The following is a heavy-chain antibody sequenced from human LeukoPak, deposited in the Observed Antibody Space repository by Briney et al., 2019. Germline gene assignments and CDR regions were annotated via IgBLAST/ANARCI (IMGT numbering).Heavy chain of an antibody. V-gene: IGHV1-18*01. CDR3: ARDGTKFDSSGYYRY. Sequence: ASVKVSCKASGYTFTSYGISWVRQAPGQGLEWMGWISAYNGNTNYAQKLQGRVTMTTDTSTSTAYMELRRLRSDDTAVYYCARDGTKFDSSGYYRYWGQGTLVTVSS. CDR2: ISAYNGNT. CDR1: GYTFTSYG. J-gene: IGHJ4*02. D-gene: IGHD3-22*01.